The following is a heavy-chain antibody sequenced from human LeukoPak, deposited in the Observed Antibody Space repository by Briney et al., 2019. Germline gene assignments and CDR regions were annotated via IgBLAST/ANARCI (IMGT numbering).Heavy chain of an antibody. CDR3: AKERGQTPDIVVVPAAIDSPNWFDP. CDR2: IRYDGSNK. J-gene: IGHJ5*02. V-gene: IGHV3-30*02. CDR1: GFTFSSYG. Sequence: PGGSLRLSCAASGFTFSSYGMHWVRQAPGKGLEWVAFIRYDGSNKYYADSVKGRFTISRDNSKNTLYLQMNSLRAEDTAVYYCAKERGQTPDIVVVPAAIDSPNWFDPWGQGTLVTVSS. D-gene: IGHD2-2*02.